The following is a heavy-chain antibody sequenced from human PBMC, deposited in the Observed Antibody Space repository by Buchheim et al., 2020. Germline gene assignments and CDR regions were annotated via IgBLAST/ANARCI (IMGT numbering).Heavy chain of an antibody. Sequence: QVQVVQSGAEVKKPGASVKVSCKASGYTFTSYAIHWVRQAPGQRLEWMGWINPGNGNTKYSQKFQGRVTITRDTSASTAYMELSSLKSDDTAVYFCARDLSYSRFGASIVTLPDYWGQGTL. V-gene: IGHV1-3*01. CDR2: INPGNGNT. CDR3: ARDLSYSRFGASIVTLPDY. D-gene: IGHD3-16*02. J-gene: IGHJ4*02. CDR1: GYTFTSYA.